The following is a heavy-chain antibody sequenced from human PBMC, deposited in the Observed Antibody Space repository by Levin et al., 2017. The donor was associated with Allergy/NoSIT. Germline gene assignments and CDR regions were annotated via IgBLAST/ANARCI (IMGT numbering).Heavy chain of an antibody. J-gene: IGHJ4*02. CDR3: ARDIRFSSGYYFDY. D-gene: IGHD6-19*01. V-gene: IGHV4-59*01. Sequence: SETLSLTCTVSRGSLSTYYWAWIRQPPGKGLEWIGDIYYTGSTRDNPSLKSRLTILLDKSKNQFSLMLTSVTAADTAVYYCARDIRFSSGYYFDYWGQGTLVTVSS. CDR2: IYYTGST. CDR1: RGSLSTYY.